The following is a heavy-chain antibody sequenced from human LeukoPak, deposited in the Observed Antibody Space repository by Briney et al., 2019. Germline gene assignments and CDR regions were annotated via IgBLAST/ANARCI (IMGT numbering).Heavy chain of an antibody. CDR2: IYYSGST. D-gene: IGHD4-23*01. J-gene: IGHJ3*02. CDR1: GGSISSGGYY. CDR3: ARFYGGNSGMLPRATFDI. Sequence: PSQTLSLTCTVSGGSISSGGYYWSWIREHPVRGLEWIEYIYYSGSTYYNPSLKSRVTISVDTSKNQFSLKLSSVTAADTAVYYCARFYGGNSGMLPRATFDIWGQGTMVTVSS. V-gene: IGHV4-31*03.